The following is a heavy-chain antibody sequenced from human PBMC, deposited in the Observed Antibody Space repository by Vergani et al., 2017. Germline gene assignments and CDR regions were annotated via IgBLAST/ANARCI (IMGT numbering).Heavy chain of an antibody. CDR2: ISRSSTYI. CDR3: ARDVGNYYGSGTHWGDNYGMDV. Sequence: LEESGGGSVKPGGSLRLSCAASGFKFSDHYMSWIRQAPGKGLEWVSHISRSSTYIYYADSVKGRFTISRDNANNSLYLQMNSLKAEDTAVYYCARDVGNYYGSGTHWGDNYGMDVGSQGTTVTVSS. CDR1: GFKFSDHY. V-gene: IGHV3-11*06. D-gene: IGHD3-10*01. J-gene: IGHJ6*02.